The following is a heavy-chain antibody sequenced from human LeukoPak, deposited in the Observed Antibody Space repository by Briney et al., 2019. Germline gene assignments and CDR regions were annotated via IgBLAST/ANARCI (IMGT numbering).Heavy chain of an antibody. CDR1: GFTFSTCA. CDR2: ISGTTSGT. Sequence: GGSLRLSCAASGFTFSTCAMSWVRQAPGKGLEWVSGISGTTSGTYYADSVKGRFTISRDNSKNTLFLQVNSLRADDTAVYYCAKVRTYLYHGLDVWGQGTTVTVSS. V-gene: IGHV3-23*01. D-gene: IGHD1-14*01. CDR3: AKVRTYLYHGLDV. J-gene: IGHJ6*02.